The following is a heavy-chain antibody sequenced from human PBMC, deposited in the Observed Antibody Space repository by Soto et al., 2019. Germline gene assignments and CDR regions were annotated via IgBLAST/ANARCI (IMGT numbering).Heavy chain of an antibody. CDR2: IYHTGTT. D-gene: IGHD3-3*01. J-gene: IGHJ6*02. Sequence: KPSETLSLTCAVSGGSITTSYYSWSWIRQPPGRGLEWIGSIYHTGTTHYIPSLKSRVTMSLDKSKNQFSLDLTSMTAADTAVYYCVRERTIFGVAPGGGVDVWGRGTTVTVSS. V-gene: IGHV4-30-2*01. CDR1: GGSITTSYYS. CDR3: VRERTIFGVAPGGGVDV.